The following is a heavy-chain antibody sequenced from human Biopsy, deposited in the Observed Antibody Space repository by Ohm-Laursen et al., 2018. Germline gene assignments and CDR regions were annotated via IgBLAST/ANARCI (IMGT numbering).Heavy chain of an antibody. CDR3: CCRSTFGVVIRSNKYYYYGMDV. Sequence: SVKVSCKVSEYTLTELPIHWVRQAPGKGLEWMGGFDPEHGETLYAQKFQGRVTMTEDTSTDTAYMELSSLRSGDAAVYYCCCRSTFGVVIRSNKYYYYGMDVWGQGTTVTVSS. CDR2: FDPEHGET. CDR1: EYTLTELP. D-gene: IGHD3-3*01. J-gene: IGHJ6*02. V-gene: IGHV1-24*01.